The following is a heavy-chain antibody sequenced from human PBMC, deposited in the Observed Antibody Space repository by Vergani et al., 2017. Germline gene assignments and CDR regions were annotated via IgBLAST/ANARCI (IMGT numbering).Heavy chain of an antibody. J-gene: IGHJ3*02. CDR2: ISWNSGSI. CDR1: GFTFSSYA. V-gene: IGHV3-9*01. Sequence: EVQLLESGGGLVQPGGSLRLSCAASGFTFSSYAMSWVRQAPGKGLEWVSAISWNSGSIGYADSVKGRFTISRDNAKNSLYLQMNSLRAEDTALYYCAKGTGYYYDSSGEYAFDIWGQGTMVTVSS. D-gene: IGHD3-22*01. CDR3: AKGTGYYYDSSGEYAFDI.